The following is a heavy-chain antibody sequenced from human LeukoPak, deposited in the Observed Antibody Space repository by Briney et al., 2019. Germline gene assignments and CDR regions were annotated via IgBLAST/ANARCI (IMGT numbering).Heavy chain of an antibody. CDR1: GGTFSSYA. D-gene: IGHD1-26*01. V-gene: IGHV1-18*01. CDR3: AREMGIVGANDY. J-gene: IGHJ4*02. Sequence: ASVKVSCKASGGTFSSYAISWVRQAPGQGLEWMGWISAYNGNTNYAQKLQGRVTMTTDTSTSTAYMELRSLRSDDTAVYYCAREMGIVGANDYWGQGTLVTVSS. CDR2: ISAYNGNT.